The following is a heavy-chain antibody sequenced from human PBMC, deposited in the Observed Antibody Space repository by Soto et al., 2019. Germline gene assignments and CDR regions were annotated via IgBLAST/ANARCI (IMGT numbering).Heavy chain of an antibody. J-gene: IGHJ6*02. CDR3: AREFIAMYYYYGMDV. CDR2: IIPILGIA. D-gene: IGHD2-15*01. V-gene: IGHV1-69*08. CDR1: GGTFSSYT. Sequence: QVQLVQSGAEVKKPGSSVKVSCKASGGTFSSYTISWVRQAPGQGLEWMGRIIPILGIANYAQKFQGRVTSTADKSTSTAYMELSSLRSEDTAVYYCAREFIAMYYYYGMDVWGQGTTVTVSS.